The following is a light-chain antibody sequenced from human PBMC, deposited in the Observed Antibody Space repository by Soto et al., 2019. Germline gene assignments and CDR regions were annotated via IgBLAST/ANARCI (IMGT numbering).Light chain of an antibody. CDR2: GAS. CDR3: KQYNNCTIS. V-gene: IGKV3D-15*01. Sequence: IVLTQSPATLSVSPGERATLSCRASQSVSSNLAWHQQRPGQAPRLLIYGASTRATGVPARFSGGGSGTELTINITSLKSEDFQVYWCKQYNNCTISFGQETRREIK. J-gene: IGKJ5*01. CDR1: QSVSSN.